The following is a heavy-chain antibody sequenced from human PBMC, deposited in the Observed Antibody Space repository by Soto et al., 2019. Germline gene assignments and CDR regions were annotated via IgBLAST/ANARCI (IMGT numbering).Heavy chain of an antibody. D-gene: IGHD2-8*01. Sequence: ASVKVSCKASGYSFTDYHIHWVRQAPGQGLEWRGRINPKSGGTSTAQKFQGWVTMTTDTSISTASTELNRLTSDDTAIYYCARGDSTDCSNGVCSFFYNHDMDVWGQGTTVTVSS. V-gene: IGHV1-2*04. CDR3: ARGDSTDCSNGVCSFFYNHDMDV. CDR1: GYSFTDYH. CDR2: INPKSGGT. J-gene: IGHJ6*02.